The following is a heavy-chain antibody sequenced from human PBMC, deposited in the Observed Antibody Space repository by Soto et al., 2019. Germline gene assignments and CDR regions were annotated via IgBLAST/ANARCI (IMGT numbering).Heavy chain of an antibody. CDR3: ARAVQYHYDSSGYPVFDF. D-gene: IGHD3-22*01. CDR1: GFTFSSYA. J-gene: IGHJ4*02. V-gene: IGHV3-30-3*01. CDR2: ISYDGSNR. Sequence: GGSLRLSCAASGFTFSSYAMHWVRQAPGKGLEWVAVISYDGSNRYYADSVKGRFTISRDNSKNTLYLQMSSLRAADTAMYYCARAVQYHYDSSGYPVFDFWGQGTLVTVSS.